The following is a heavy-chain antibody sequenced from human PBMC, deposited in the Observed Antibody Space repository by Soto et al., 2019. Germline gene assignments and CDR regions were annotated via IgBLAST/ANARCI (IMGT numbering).Heavy chain of an antibody. D-gene: IGHD6-13*01. CDR1: GGSINSNNW. Sequence: QVQLQESGPGLVKPSGTLSLTCAVSGGSINSNNWWSWVRQPPRKGLEWIGEIYHSGSTNYNPSPKTRVTISVDKSKTQFSLKLSSVTAADTAVYYCARVAAAGTYFDSWGQGTLVTVSS. CDR3: ARVAAAGTYFDS. J-gene: IGHJ4*02. V-gene: IGHV4-4*02. CDR2: IYHSGST.